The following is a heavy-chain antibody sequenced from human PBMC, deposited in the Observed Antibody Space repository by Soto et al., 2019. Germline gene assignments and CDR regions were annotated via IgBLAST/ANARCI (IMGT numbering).Heavy chain of an antibody. J-gene: IGHJ4*02. Sequence: GSPSPTRGVFGGAFRGLYWGWVPPPPGKGLEWIGEINHSGSTNYNPSLKSRVTISVDTSKNQFSLKLSSVTAADTAVYYCARGPRFWSGYKYLDYWGQGTLVTVSS. V-gene: IGHV4-34*01. CDR1: GGAFRGLY. CDR3: ARGPRFWSGYKYLDY. D-gene: IGHD3-3*01. CDR2: INHSGST.